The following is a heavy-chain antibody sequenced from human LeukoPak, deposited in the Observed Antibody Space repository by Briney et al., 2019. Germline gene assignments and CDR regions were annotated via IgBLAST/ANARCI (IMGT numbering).Heavy chain of an antibody. V-gene: IGHV4-59*01. CDR1: GGSLSTYY. D-gene: IGHD4/OR15-4a*01. CDR2: IYFSGAT. CDR3: AREDPQTKVPEGLDV. Sequence: SETLSLTCTVSGGSLSTYYWSWIRQSPGKGLEWIGYIYFSGATNYNPSLKSRVTISVDTSKNQFSLKLSSVTAADTAVYYCAREDPQTKVPEGLDVWGQGTTVTVSS. J-gene: IGHJ6*02.